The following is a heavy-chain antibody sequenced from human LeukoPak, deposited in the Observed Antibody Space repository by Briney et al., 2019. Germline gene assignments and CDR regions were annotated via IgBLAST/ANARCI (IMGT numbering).Heavy chain of an antibody. Sequence: ASVKVSCKASGYTFTVYSMHWVRQAPGHGLEWMGRINPNSGGTNYAQKFQGRVTMTRDTSISTAYMELSRLRSDDTAVYYCAREGGYCSSTSCYAGFDYWGQGTLVTVSS. J-gene: IGHJ4*02. CDR1: GYTFTVYS. CDR2: INPNSGGT. V-gene: IGHV1-2*06. D-gene: IGHD2-2*01. CDR3: AREGGYCSSTSCYAGFDY.